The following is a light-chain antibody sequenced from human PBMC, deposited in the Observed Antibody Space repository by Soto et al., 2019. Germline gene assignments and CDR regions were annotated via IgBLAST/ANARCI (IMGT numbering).Light chain of an antibody. CDR2: LNSDGSH. V-gene: IGLV4-69*01. CDR1: SGQSSYA. J-gene: IGLJ2*01. Sequence: QLVLTQSPSASASLGASVKLTCTLSSGQSSYAIAWQQQQPEKGPRYLMKLNSDGSHSKGDGIPDRFSGSSSGAERYLTITSLQSEDEADYYCQTWGTGTLFGGATQLTVL. CDR3: QTWGTGTL.